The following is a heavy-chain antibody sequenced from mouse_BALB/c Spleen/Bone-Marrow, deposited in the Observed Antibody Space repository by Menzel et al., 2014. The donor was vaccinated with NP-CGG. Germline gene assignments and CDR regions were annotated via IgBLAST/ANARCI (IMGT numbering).Heavy chain of an antibody. D-gene: IGHD1-1*01. CDR2: IYPGDGDT. Sequence: QVQLQQSGAELVRPGSSVKISCKASGYTFSNYWMNWMKQRPGQGLEWIGQIYPGDGDTNYIGKFTGKATLTADKSSSTAYMQLSNLTSEDSAVYFCASRGDYSYAMDYWGQGTSVTVSS. CDR3: ASRGDYSYAMDY. J-gene: IGHJ4*01. V-gene: IGHV1-80*01. CDR1: GYTFSNYW.